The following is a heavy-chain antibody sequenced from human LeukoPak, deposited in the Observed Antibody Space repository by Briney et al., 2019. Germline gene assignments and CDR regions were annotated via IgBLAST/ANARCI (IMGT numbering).Heavy chain of an antibody. D-gene: IGHD6-13*01. J-gene: IGHJ4*02. Sequence: GGSLRLSCAASGFTFSTHWMHWVRQAPGKGLVWVSRINSDGSSTTYADSVKGRFTISRDNAKNTLYLQMNSLGAEDTAVYYCARAHSRSSWYDYWGQGTLVTVSS. CDR2: INSDGSST. V-gene: IGHV3-74*01. CDR3: ARAHSRSSWYDY. CDR1: GFTFSTHW.